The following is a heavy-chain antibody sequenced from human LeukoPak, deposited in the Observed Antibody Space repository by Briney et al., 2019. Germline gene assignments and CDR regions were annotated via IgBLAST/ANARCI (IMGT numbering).Heavy chain of an antibody. CDR3: ARGVLPKTSDY. V-gene: IGHV3-7*01. Sequence: PGGSLRLSCAASGFTFSSYWMSWVRQAPGKGLEWVASIKEDGSEKYYVDSVKGRFTIPRDNAKNSLYLQMNSLRVEDMAVYYCARGVLPKTSDYWGQGTLVTVSS. CDR1: GFTFSSYW. CDR2: IKEDGSEK. J-gene: IGHJ4*02.